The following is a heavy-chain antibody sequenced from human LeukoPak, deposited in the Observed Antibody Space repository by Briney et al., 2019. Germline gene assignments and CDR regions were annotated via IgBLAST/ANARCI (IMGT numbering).Heavy chain of an antibody. CDR1: GFTFTSSA. Sequence: SVKVSCKASGFTFTSSAVQWVRQARGQRLEWIGWIVVGSGNTNYAQKFQERVTITRDMSTSTAYMELSSLRSEDTAVYYCAAVRYCGGDCYLLGTNWYFDLWGRGTLVTVSS. CDR3: AAVRYCGGDCYLLGTNWYFDL. CDR2: IVVGSGNT. V-gene: IGHV1-58*01. D-gene: IGHD2-21*01. J-gene: IGHJ2*01.